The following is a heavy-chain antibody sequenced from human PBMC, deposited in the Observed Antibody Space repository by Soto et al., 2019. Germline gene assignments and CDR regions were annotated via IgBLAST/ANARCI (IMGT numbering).Heavy chain of an antibody. D-gene: IGHD2-2*01. V-gene: IGHV1-69*12. CDR2: IIPIFGTE. J-gene: IGHJ6*02. Sequence: QVQLVQSGAELKKPGSSVKVSCKASGGTFSSYSISWVRQAPGQGLEWMGGIIPIFGTENYAQKFQGRVTITADESTSTAYMELSSLRSEDTAVYYCARHVPAAGYYYGMDVWGQGTTVTVSS. CDR3: ARHVPAAGYYYGMDV. CDR1: GGTFSSYS.